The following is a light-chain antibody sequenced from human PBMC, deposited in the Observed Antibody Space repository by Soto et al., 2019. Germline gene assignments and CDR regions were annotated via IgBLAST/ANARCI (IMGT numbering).Light chain of an antibody. CDR3: QQYVDSPWT. V-gene: IGKV3-20*01. CDR1: QSLTSTY. Sequence: GSLSLSPGERVTLSCRASQSLTSTYVAWYQQKLGQAPRPLIFGAYVRATGVPDRFSGSGSGTDFTLTISRLEPEDSAVYFCQQYVDSPWTFGQGTKVEIK. J-gene: IGKJ1*01. CDR2: GAY.